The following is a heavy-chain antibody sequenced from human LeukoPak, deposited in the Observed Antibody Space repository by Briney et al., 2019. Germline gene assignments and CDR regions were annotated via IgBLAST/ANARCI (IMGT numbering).Heavy chain of an antibody. CDR2: IIPIFGTA. CDR3: ARENNGGYGDDAFDI. J-gene: IGHJ3*02. Sequence: GASVTVSCKASGGTFSSYAISWVRQAPGQGLEWMGGIIPIFGTANYAQKFQGRVTITTDESTSTAYMELSSLRPEDTAVYYCARENNGGYGDDAFDIWGQGTMVTVSS. D-gene: IGHD4-17*01. V-gene: IGHV1-69*05. CDR1: GGTFSSYA.